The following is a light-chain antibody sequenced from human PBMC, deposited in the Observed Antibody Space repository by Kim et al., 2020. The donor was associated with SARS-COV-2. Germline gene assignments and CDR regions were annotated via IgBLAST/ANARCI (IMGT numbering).Light chain of an antibody. CDR1: QTVADNY. CDR3: QQYGSSPIT. J-gene: IGKJ5*01. Sequence: EIVLTQSPGTLSLSPGETATPSCRASQTVADNYVAWYRLRPGQPPRLLIYGALHRGTGIPDRFSGAASGTSFTLTISRLEPEDFTLYFCQQYGSSPITFGQGTRLEIK. V-gene: IGKV3-20*01. CDR2: GAL.